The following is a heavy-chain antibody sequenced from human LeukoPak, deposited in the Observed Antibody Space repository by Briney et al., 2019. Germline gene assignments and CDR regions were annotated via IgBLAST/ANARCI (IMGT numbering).Heavy chain of an antibody. Sequence: GGSLRLSCAASGFTFSSYSMNWVRQAPGKGLEWVSSISSSSSYIYYADSVKGRFTISRDNAKNSLYLQMNCLRAEDTAVYYCARDPPYSSSSEGDYWGQGTLVTVSS. CDR2: ISSSSSYI. D-gene: IGHD6-6*01. CDR3: ARDPPYSSSSEGDY. J-gene: IGHJ4*02. V-gene: IGHV3-21*01. CDR1: GFTFSSYS.